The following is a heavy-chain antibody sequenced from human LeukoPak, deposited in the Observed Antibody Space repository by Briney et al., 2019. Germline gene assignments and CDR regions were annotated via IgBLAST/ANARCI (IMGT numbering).Heavy chain of an antibody. J-gene: IGHJ3*02. D-gene: IGHD1-26*01. CDR3: ARDSRRELLHAFDI. CDR1: GGSISSGGYS. Sequence: SETLSLTCAVSGGSISSGGYSWSWIRQPPGKGLEWIGYIYHSGSTYYNPSLKSRVTISVDTSKNQFSLKLSSVTAADTAVYYCARDSRRELLHAFDIWGQGTLVTVSS. CDR2: IYHSGST. V-gene: IGHV4-30-2*01.